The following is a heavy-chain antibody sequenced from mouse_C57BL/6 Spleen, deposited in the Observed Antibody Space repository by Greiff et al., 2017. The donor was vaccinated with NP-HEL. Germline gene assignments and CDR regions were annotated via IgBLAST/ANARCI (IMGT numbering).Heavy chain of an antibody. CDR2: ISSGSSTI. Sequence: DVKLVESGGGLVKPGGSLKLSCAASGFTFSDYGMHWVRQAPEKGLEWVAYISSGSSTIYYADTVKGRFTISRDNAKNTLFLQMTSLRSEDTAMYYCARGGLRGLYYFDYWGQGTTLTVSS. J-gene: IGHJ2*01. V-gene: IGHV5-17*01. D-gene: IGHD1-1*01. CDR3: ARGGLRGLYYFDY. CDR1: GFTFSDYG.